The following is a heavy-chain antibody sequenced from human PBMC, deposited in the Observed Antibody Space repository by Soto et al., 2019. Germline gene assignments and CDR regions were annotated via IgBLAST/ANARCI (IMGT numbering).Heavy chain of an antibody. Sequence: QVPLVESGGVVLQPGRSLRLSCAASGFTFTSYGFHWFRQAPGKGLEWVTVIWYDGITKYYADSVTGRFTISRDNSENTVYLQMNSLRGEDTAVYYCARDRGSTRLDYWGRGTPVTVSS. J-gene: IGHJ4*02. CDR3: ARDRGSTRLDY. D-gene: IGHD3-16*01. CDR1: GFTFTSYG. V-gene: IGHV3-33*01. CDR2: IWYDGITK.